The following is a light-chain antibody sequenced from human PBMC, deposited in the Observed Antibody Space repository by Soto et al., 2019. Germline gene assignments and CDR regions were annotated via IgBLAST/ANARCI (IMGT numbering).Light chain of an antibody. CDR2: GAS. J-gene: IGKJ4*01. CDR3: QQYGDLPLT. Sequence: EIVLTPSPGTLSFSPGERASLSCRASQSVSSSYLAWYQQKPGQAPRLLIYGASSRASGIPDNFSGSGAGTDFTLTISRLEPEDFAVYYCQQYGDLPLTFGGGTKVDIK. V-gene: IGKV3-20*01. CDR1: QSVSSSY.